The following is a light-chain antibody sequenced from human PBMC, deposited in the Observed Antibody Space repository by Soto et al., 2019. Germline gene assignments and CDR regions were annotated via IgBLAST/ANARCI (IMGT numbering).Light chain of an antibody. J-gene: IGKJ3*01. Sequence: SVLTQSPGTLSFSPCEIGTLSCSSIQTVTLNYLAWHQQKPGQTPRLLVYGASSRATGIPDRFSGSGSGTDFTLTISRLEPEDFAVYYCHHYGSSPPFTFGPGTKVDI. CDR2: GAS. V-gene: IGKV3-20*01. CDR1: QTVTLNY. CDR3: HHYGSSPPFT.